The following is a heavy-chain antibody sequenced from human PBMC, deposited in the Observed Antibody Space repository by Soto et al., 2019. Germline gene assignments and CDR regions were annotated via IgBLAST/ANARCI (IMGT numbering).Heavy chain of an antibody. Sequence: GGSLRLSCAASGFTFSSYAMSWVRQAPGMGLQWVAAISTSGTITDYADSVKGRFTISRDNSKDTLYLQMHNLRTEDTAVYFWAKGTSCGDACYSLLDSWGLGVLXXVSS. V-gene: IGHV3-23*01. CDR2: ISTSGTIT. D-gene: IGHD2-21*02. CDR1: GFTFSSYA. CDR3: AKGTSCGDACYSLLDS. J-gene: IGHJ4*02.